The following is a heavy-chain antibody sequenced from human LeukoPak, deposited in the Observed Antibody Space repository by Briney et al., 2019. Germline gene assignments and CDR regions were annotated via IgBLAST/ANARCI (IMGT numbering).Heavy chain of an antibody. V-gene: IGHV3-23*01. J-gene: IGHJ6*03. CDR2: VSSTGGTT. D-gene: IGHD2-15*01. Sequence: GGSLRLSCAASGFTFSTYGMSWVRQAPGKGLEWVSAVSSTGGTTYYADSVKGRFTTSRDNSKNTLFLQINSLRAEDTAVYYCAKNGDRGAFCSGGTCYPYYYYYMDVWGKGTTVTISS. CDR1: GFTFSTYG. CDR3: AKNGDRGAFCSGGTCYPYYYYYMDV.